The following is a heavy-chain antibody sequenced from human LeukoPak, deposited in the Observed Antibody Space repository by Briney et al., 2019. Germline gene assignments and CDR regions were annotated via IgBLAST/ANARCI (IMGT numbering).Heavy chain of an antibody. CDR3: ARETLSSSGSYYPSADY. CDR2: IYSGGTT. Sequence: GGSLRLSCAASGFTVSTNYMSWVRQAPGKGLEWVSVIYSGGTTYYADSVKGRFTISRDNSKNTLYLQMNSLRVEDTAVYYCARETLSSSGSYYPSADYWGQGTLVTVSS. D-gene: IGHD3-10*01. CDR1: GFTVSTNY. V-gene: IGHV3-53*01. J-gene: IGHJ4*02.